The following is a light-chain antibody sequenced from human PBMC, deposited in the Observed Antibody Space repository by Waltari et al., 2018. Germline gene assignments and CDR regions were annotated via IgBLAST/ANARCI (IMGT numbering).Light chain of an antibody. J-gene: IGKJ4*01. CDR3: QQTSSWPLT. V-gene: IGKV3-11*01. CDR2: DAS. Sequence: EIVLTQSPATLSLSPGQRATLSCRASQSVSINLGWYQQKLGKPPRLLIYDASNRATGIPARFSASGSGTDFTLTISSLEPEDFAVYFCQQTSSWPLTFGGGTKVEIK. CDR1: QSVSIN.